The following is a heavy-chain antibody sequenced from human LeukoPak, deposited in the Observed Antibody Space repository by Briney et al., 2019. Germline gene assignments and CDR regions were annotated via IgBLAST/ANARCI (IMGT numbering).Heavy chain of an antibody. D-gene: IGHD3-16*01. CDR3: ATQRGSYLWGTDFDY. CDR1: GYTFTFYY. CDR2: INPNSGDT. Sequence: ASVKVSCKASGYTFTFYYMHWVRQAPGQGLEWMGWINPNSGDTKYSQKFQGRVTMTRDTSISTAYMELSRLRSDDTAVYYCATQRGSYLWGTDFDYWGQGTLVTVSS. V-gene: IGHV1-2*02. J-gene: IGHJ4*02.